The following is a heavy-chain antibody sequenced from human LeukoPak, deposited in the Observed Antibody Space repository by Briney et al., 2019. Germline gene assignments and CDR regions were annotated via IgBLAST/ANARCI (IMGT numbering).Heavy chain of an antibody. J-gene: IGHJ4*02. CDR2: ICVNGGIT. CDR1: GLTFSSHA. CDR3: ARKEGYSTSSSDY. Sequence: GGCLRLSCEASGLTFSSHAMSWVRQAPGKGLEWVSGICVNGGITYYVGSVKGRFTISRDKSKNTMYMQSNSLRGEDTAIYYCARKEGYSTSSSDYWGQGTLVTVPS. V-gene: IGHV3-23*01. D-gene: IGHD6-6*01.